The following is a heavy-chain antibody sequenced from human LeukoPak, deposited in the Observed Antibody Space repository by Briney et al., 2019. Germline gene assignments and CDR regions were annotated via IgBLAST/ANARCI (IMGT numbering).Heavy chain of an antibody. Sequence: ASVKVSCKVSGYTLTEISMHWVRQAPGKGLEWMAGFDPEDGETIYAQKFQGRVTMTEDTSTDTAYMELSSLRSEDTAVYYCASHVNIKYLGYFDLWGRGTLVTVSS. D-gene: IGHD2/OR15-2a*01. CDR3: ASHVNIKYLGYFDL. J-gene: IGHJ2*01. CDR2: FDPEDGET. CDR1: GYTLTEIS. V-gene: IGHV1-24*01.